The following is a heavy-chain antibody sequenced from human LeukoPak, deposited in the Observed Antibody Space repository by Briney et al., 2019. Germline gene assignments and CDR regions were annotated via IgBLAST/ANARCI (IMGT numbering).Heavy chain of an antibody. CDR3: AKEENRWFGELLLGKYYYYGMDV. Sequence: QAGGSLRLSCAASGFTFSSYAMSWVGQAPGKGLYWVSAFSGRGGSTCYADSVKGRFTISRDNSKNTLYLQMNSLRAEDTAVYYCAKEENRWFGELLLGKYYYYGMDVWGQGTTVTVSS. V-gene: IGHV3-23*01. D-gene: IGHD3-10*01. CDR1: GFTFSSYA. CDR2: FSGRGGST. J-gene: IGHJ6*02.